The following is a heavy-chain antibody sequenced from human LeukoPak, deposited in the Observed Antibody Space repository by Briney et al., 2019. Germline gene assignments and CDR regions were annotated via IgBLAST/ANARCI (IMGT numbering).Heavy chain of an antibody. J-gene: IGHJ4*02. CDR1: GFTFSSYA. CDR3: AKDAIDSGSYYGGAFG. V-gene: IGHV3-23*01. Sequence: GGSLRLSCAASGFTFSSYAMSWVRQAPGKGLEWVSAISGSGGSTYYADSVKGRFTISRDNSKNTLYLQMSSLRAEDTAVYYCAKDAIDSGSYYGGAFGWGQGTLVTASS. CDR2: ISGSGGST. D-gene: IGHD1-26*01.